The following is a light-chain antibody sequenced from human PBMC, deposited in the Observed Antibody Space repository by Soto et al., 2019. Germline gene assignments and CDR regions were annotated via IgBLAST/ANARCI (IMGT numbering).Light chain of an antibody. V-gene: IGKV3-15*01. CDR1: QSVNSD. J-gene: IGKJ2*01. CDR2: GAS. Sequence: DIVMTQSPATLSVSPGERATLSCRPSQSVNSDLAWYQQKPGQAPRLLIYGASTRATGIPGRFSGSGSGTEFILTISSLQSEDSAVYYCLQYNNWPPYTFGQGTKLEI. CDR3: LQYNNWPPYT.